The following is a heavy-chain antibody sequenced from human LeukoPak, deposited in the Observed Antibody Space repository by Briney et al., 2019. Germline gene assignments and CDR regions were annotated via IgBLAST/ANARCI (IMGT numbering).Heavy chain of an antibody. D-gene: IGHD1-1*01. Sequence: SETLSLTCTVSGGSISSGGYYWSWIRQHPGTGLEWIGSIYYSGSTNYNPSLQGRVTISLDMSRNQFSLKLSSVTAADTAVYYCASGDNDPLFDYWGQGTLVTVSS. CDR3: ASGDNDPLFDY. V-gene: IGHV4-31*03. CDR1: GGSISSGGYY. J-gene: IGHJ4*02. CDR2: IYYSGST.